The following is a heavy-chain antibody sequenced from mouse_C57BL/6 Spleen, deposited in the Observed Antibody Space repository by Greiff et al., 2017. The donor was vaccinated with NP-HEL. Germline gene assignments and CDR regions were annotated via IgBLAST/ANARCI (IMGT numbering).Heavy chain of an antibody. CDR1: GYTFTDYN. CDR3: ASLDNSLYYFDY. J-gene: IGHJ2*01. CDR2: INPNNGGT. V-gene: IGHV1-22*01. Sequence: EVKLQESGPELVKPGASVKMSCKASGYTFTDYNMHWVKQSHGKSLEWIGYINPNNGGTSYNQKFKGKATLTVNKSSSTAYMELRSLTSEDSAVYYCASLDNSLYYFDYWGQGTTLTVSS. D-gene: IGHD3-2*01.